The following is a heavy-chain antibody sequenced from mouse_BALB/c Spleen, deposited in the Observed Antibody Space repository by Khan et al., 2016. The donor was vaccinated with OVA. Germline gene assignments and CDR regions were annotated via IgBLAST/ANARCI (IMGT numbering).Heavy chain of an antibody. D-gene: IGHD2-10*01. CDR1: GYTFTNYG. CDR3: ARPPYFSYVMGY. Sequence: QIQLVQSGPELKKPGEPVKISCKASGYTFTNYGMNWVKQAPGRGLKWMGWINTYTGEPTYADDFKGLFVFSLETSASTAYLQINNLKNEDTATYFCARPPYFSYVMGYWGQGTSVTVSS. V-gene: IGHV9-3-1*01. CDR2: INTYTGEP. J-gene: IGHJ4*01.